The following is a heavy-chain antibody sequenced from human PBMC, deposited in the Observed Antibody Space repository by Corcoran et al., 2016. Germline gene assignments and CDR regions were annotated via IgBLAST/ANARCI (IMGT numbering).Heavy chain of an antibody. CDR3: ARDRGVYSTSWTRGQNWFDP. V-gene: IGHV1-46*01. D-gene: IGHD6-13*01. CDR1: GYTFTSYY. J-gene: IGHJ5*02. Sequence: QVQLVQSGAEVKKPGASVKVSCKASGYTFTSYYMHWVRQAPGQGLEWMGIINPSGGSTSYAQKFQGRVTMPRDTSTSTVYMELSSLRSEDTAVYYCARDRGVYSTSWTRGQNWFDPWGQGTLVTVSS. CDR2: INPSGGST.